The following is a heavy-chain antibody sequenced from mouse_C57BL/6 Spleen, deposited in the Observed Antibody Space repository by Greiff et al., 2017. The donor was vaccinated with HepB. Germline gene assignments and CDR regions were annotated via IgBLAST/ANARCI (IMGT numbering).Heavy chain of an antibody. J-gene: IGHJ2*01. Sequence: LVESGGGLVKPGGSLKLSCAASGFTFSSYTMSWVRQTPEKRLEWVATISGGGGNTYYPDSVKGRFTISRDNAKNTLYLQMSSLRSEDTALYYCARQGGYFFFDYWGHSTTLTVSS. D-gene: IGHD2-3*01. CDR2: ISGGGGNT. V-gene: IGHV5-9*01. CDR1: GFTFSSYT. CDR3: ARQGGYFFFDY.